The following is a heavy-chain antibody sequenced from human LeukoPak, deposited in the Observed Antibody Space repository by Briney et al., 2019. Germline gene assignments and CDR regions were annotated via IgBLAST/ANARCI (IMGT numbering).Heavy chain of an antibody. D-gene: IGHD3-22*01. V-gene: IGHV1-46*01. CDR3: ASYYYDSSGYPYAYYYYGMDV. CDR1: QYTLASYE. Sequence: SLQVSCKPAQYTLASYEMKWVRHPPGPGLEKIGIINPSGGSTSYAQKFQGRVTMTRDTSTSTVYMELSSLRSEDTAVYYCASYYYDSSGYPYAYYYYGMDVWGQGTMVTVSS. CDR2: INPSGGST. J-gene: IGHJ6*02.